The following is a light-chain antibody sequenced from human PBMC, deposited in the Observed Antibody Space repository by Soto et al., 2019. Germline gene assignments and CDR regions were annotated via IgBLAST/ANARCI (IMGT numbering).Light chain of an antibody. V-gene: IGKV1-39*01. CDR1: QSISTY. CDR2: ATS. CDR3: LQSYSTPLI. Sequence: DIQMTQSPSSLSASVGDRVTITCRASQSISTYLNWYQQKTGKAPKLLIYATSSLQSGAPSRFSGMGSGTDFTLTISSLQPEDCASYYCLQSYSTPLIFGGGPKVEIK. J-gene: IGKJ4*01.